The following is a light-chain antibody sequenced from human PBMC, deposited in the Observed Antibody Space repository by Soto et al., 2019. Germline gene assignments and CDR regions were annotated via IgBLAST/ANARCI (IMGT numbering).Light chain of an antibody. CDR3: QHYNNLWG. V-gene: IGKV3-15*01. J-gene: IGKJ4*01. CDR2: GAS. CDR1: QSVTSN. Sequence: EIVMTQSPATLSVSPGERVTLSCRASQSVTSNLAWYQQKPGQVPRVLIYGASTRAIGIPDRFSGSGSGTEFTRTISSLQSEDFAVYYCQHYNNLWGFGGGTKVEIK.